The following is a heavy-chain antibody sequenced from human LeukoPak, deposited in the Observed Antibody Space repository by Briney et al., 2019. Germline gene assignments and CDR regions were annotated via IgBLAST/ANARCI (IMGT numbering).Heavy chain of an antibody. CDR2: ISGSGGST. CDR1: GFTFSSYA. CDR3: ANRALYCSSTSCYAGGAFDI. Sequence: PGGSLRLSCAASGFTFSSYAMSWVRQAPGKGLEWVSAISGSGGSTYYADSVKGRFTISRDNSRNTLYLQMNSLRAEDTAVYYCANRALYCSSTSCYAGGAFDIRGQGTMVTVSS. D-gene: IGHD2-2*01. V-gene: IGHV3-23*01. J-gene: IGHJ3*02.